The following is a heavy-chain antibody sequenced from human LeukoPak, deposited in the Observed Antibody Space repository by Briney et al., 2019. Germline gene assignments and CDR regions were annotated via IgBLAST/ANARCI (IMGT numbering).Heavy chain of an antibody. Sequence: GGSLRLSCADSGFTFSSYAMKWVRQAPGKGLEWVSGISGSGDSTYYADSVKGRFTISRDNSENTLYLQMNGLRAEDTAVYYCAKANPNYYDAYMDVWGTGTTVTVSS. CDR3: AKANPNYYDAYMDV. CDR2: ISGSGDST. CDR1: GFTFSSYA. V-gene: IGHV3-23*01. J-gene: IGHJ6*04. D-gene: IGHD3-22*01.